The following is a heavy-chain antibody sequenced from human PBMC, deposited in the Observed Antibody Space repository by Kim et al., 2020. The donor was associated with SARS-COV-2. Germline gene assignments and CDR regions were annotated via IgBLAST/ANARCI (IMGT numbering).Heavy chain of an antibody. CDR1: GFTFSSYG. CDR2: IWYDGSNK. J-gene: IGHJ6*02. CDR3: ARDSLDIGIAAANYYYYGMDV. D-gene: IGHD6-13*01. V-gene: IGHV3-33*01. Sequence: GGSLRLSCAASGFTFSSYGMHWVRQAPGKGLEWVAVIWYDGSNKYYADSVKGRFTISRDNSKNTLYLQMNSLRAEDTAVYYCARDSLDIGIAAANYYYYGMDVWGQGTTVTVSS.